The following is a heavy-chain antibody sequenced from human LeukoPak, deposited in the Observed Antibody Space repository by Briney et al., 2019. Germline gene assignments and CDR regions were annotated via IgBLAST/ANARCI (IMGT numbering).Heavy chain of an antibody. Sequence: PGGSLRLSCAASGFTFDDYAMHWVRQVPGKGLEWASGISWNSANIGYADSVKGRFTISRDNAKKSLYLQMNSLRPEDTAFYYCAKDTLSAYYDSSGSYPFFDSWGQGTLVSVSS. D-gene: IGHD3-22*01. CDR3: AKDTLSAYYDSSGSYPFFDS. J-gene: IGHJ4*02. CDR1: GFTFDDYA. CDR2: ISWNSANI. V-gene: IGHV3-9*01.